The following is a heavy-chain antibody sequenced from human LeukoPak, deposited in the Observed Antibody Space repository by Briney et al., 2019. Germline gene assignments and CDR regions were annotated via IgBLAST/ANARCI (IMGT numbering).Heavy chain of an antibody. J-gene: IGHJ4*02. D-gene: IGHD5-24*01. CDR1: GGSFSGYY. CDR2: IYYSGSP. CDR3: AIGEIYFDY. V-gene: IGHV4-59*01. Sequence: PSETLSLTCAVYGGSFSGYYWSWIRQPPGKGLEWIGYIYYSGSPNYNPSLKSRVTISVDRSKNQFSLKLTSVTSADTAVYYCAIGEIYFDYWGQGTLVTVSS.